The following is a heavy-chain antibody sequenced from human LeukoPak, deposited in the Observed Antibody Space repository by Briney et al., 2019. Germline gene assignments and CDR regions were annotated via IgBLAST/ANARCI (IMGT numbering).Heavy chain of an antibody. V-gene: IGHV4-34*01. J-gene: IGHJ4*02. CDR3: ARGGYGDYGNFDY. CDR1: GGSFSGYY. D-gene: IGHD4-17*01. CDR2: INHSGST. Sequence: PSETLSLTCAVYGGSFSGYYWSWIRQPPGKGLEWIGEINHSGSTNYIPSLKSRVTISVDTSKNQFSLKLSSVTAADTAVYYCARGGYGDYGNFDYWGQGTLVTVSS.